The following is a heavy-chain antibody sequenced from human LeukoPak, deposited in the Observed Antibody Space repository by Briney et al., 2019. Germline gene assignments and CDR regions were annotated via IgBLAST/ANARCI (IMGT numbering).Heavy chain of an antibody. V-gene: IGHV4-34*01. CDR1: GGSFSGYY. Sequence: SETLSLTCAVYGGSFSGYYWSWIRQPPGKGLEWIGEIKHRGSTNYNPSLKSRVTISVDTSKNQFSLKLSSVTAADTAVYYCARAQSPRPRFDYWGQGTLVIVSS. J-gene: IGHJ4*02. CDR3: ARAQSPRPRFDY. CDR2: IKHRGST.